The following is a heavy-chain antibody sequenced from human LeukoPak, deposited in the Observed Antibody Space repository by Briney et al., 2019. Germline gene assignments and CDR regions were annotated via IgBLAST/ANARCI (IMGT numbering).Heavy chain of an antibody. Sequence: GGSLRLSCAASGFTFSGSAMHWVRQASGKGLEWVGRIRSKANSYATAYAASVKGRFTISGDDSKNTAYLQMNSLKTEDTAVYYCTRLSIRGNYWGQGTLVTVSS. D-gene: IGHD2-2*01. J-gene: IGHJ4*02. CDR3: TRLSIRGNY. V-gene: IGHV3-73*01. CDR1: GFTFSGSA. CDR2: IRSKANSYAT.